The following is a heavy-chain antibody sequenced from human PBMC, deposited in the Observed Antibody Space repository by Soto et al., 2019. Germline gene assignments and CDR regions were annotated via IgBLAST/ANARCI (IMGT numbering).Heavy chain of an antibody. D-gene: IGHD3-10*01. CDR2: IWYDGSNK. V-gene: IGHV3-33*01. J-gene: IGHJ4*02. CDR3: ARARAYGSGSYYTLAY. Sequence: QVQLVESGGGVVQPGRSLRLSCAASGFTFSYYAMHWVRQAPGKGLEWVAVIWYDGSNKYYADSVKGRFTISRDSSKNTLYLQMNSLRAEDTAVYYCARARAYGSGSYYTLAYWGQGTLVTVSS. CDR1: GFTFSYYA.